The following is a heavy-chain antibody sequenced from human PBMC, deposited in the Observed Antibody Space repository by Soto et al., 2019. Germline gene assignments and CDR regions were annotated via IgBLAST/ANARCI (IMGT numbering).Heavy chain of an antibody. CDR2: IYYSGST. CDR1: GGSISSGGYY. CDR3: AREGGIVGATAADY. J-gene: IGHJ4*02. D-gene: IGHD1-26*01. Sequence: QVQLQESGPGLVKPSQTLSLTCTVSGGSISSGGYYWSWIRQHPGKGLEWIGYIYYSGSTYYNPPLKSRVTMSVDTSNNQFSRKLSSVPAADTAVYYCAREGGIVGATAADYWGQGTLVTVSS. V-gene: IGHV4-31*03.